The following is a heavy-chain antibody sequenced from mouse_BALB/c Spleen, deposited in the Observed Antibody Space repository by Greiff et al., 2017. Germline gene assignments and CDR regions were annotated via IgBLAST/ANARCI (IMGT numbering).Heavy chain of an antibody. Sequence: EVMLVESGGGLVKPGGSLKLSCAASGFTFSSYTMSWVRQTPEKRLEWVATISSGGSYTYYPDSVKGRFTISRDNAKNTLYLQMSSLKSEDTAMYYCTRDAQNYFDYWGQGTTLTVSS. CDR3: TRDAQNYFDY. J-gene: IGHJ2*01. CDR1: GFTFSSYT. V-gene: IGHV5-6-4*01. CDR2: ISSGGSYT.